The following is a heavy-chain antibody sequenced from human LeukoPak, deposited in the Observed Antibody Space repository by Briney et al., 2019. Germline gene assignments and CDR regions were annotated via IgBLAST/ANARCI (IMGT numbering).Heavy chain of an antibody. D-gene: IGHD4-11*01. CDR1: GYSFSGGYY. J-gene: IGHJ3*02. CDR3: VNLQPGGAFDI. CDR2: VYHIGTT. Sequence: SETLSLTCAVSGYSFSGGYYWGWVRQAPGKGLEWIGNVYHIGTTYINPSLRTRVTLSVATSKKQFFVTLRSVAAADTAVYYCVNLQPGGAFDIWGQGTMATVSS. V-gene: IGHV4-38-2*01.